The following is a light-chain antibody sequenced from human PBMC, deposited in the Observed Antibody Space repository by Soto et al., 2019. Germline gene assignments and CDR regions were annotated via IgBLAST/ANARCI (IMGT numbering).Light chain of an antibody. CDR3: QQSYSTPCT. CDR2: AAS. V-gene: IGKV1-39*01. Sequence: DIPMTQSPSSLSASVGDRVTLTCRASQSISSHLNWYQQKPGQAPRLLIYAASTLQSGVPSRFSGSGSGTDFSLTISSLQPEDCATYYCQQSYSTPCTFGQGTKLELK. CDR1: QSISSH. J-gene: IGKJ2*02.